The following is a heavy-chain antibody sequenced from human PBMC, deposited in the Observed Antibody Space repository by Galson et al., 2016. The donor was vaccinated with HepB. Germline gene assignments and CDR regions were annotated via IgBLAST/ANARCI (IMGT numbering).Heavy chain of an antibody. V-gene: IGHV3-30*18. CDR3: AKDSLLLWFGELSLDY. CDR1: GFTFSNNG. Sequence: SLRLSCAASGFTFSNNGMHWVRQAPGKGLEWVAVISYDGSNKYYTDSVKGRFTISRDNSKNTLYLQMNSLRAEDTAVYYWAKDSLLLWFGELSLDYWGQGTLVTVSS. CDR2: ISYDGSNK. D-gene: IGHD3-10*01. J-gene: IGHJ4*02.